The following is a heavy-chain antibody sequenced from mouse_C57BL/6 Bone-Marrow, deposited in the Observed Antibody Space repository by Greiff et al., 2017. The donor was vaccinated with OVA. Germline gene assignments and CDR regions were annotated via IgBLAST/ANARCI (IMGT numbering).Heavy chain of an antibody. CDR3: ARRGLYGNYRVSFAY. CDR1: GYTFTDYN. J-gene: IGHJ3*01. V-gene: IGHV1-22*01. CDR2: INPNNGGT. D-gene: IGHD2-1*01. Sequence: QLKQSGPELVKPGASVKMSCKASGYTFTDYNMHWVKQSHGKSLEWIGYINPNNGGTSYNQKFKGKATLTVNKSSSTAYMELRSLTSEDSAVYYCARRGLYGNYRVSFAYWGQGTLVTVSA.